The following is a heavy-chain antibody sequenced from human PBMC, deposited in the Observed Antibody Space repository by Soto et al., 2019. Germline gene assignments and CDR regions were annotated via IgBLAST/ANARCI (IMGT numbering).Heavy chain of an antibody. CDR3: AHRVLRTVFGLVTTTAIYFDF. CDR1: GFSLTTSGVG. J-gene: IGHJ4*02. D-gene: IGHD3-3*01. V-gene: IGHV2-5*02. Sequence: QITLNESGPAQVKPRQTLTLTCTFSGFSLTTSGVGVGWIRQSPGTAPEWLALIYWDDDNRYSPSLKSRLTITKDTPKIQVVLTMADLDPADTATYYCAHRVLRTVFGLVTTTAIYFDFWGQGTPVAVSS. CDR2: IYWDDDN.